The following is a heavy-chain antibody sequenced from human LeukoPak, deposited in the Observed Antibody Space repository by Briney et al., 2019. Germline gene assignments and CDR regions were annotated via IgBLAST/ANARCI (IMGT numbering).Heavy chain of an antibody. CDR1: GGSISSYY. D-gene: IGHD6-13*01. Sequence: SETLSLTCTVSGGSISSYYWSWIRQPPGKGLEWLGHVYFSGSTKYNPSLKSRVAILIDTSKNQSSLKLSSVTAADTAVYYCARGQTAAGEIWYFDYWGQGSLVTVAS. J-gene: IGHJ4*02. V-gene: IGHV4-59*01. CDR2: VYFSGST. CDR3: ARGQTAAGEIWYFDY.